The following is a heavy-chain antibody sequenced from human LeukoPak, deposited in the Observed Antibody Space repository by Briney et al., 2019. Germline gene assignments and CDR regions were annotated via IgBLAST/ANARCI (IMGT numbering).Heavy chain of an antibody. CDR2: ISSSGSTI. CDR1: GFTFSDYY. V-gene: IGHV3-11*04. J-gene: IGHJ4*02. D-gene: IGHD3-22*01. CDR3: ARHGYHYYDSSGFDY. Sequence: SGGSLRLSCAASGFTFSDYYMSWIRQAPGKGLEWVSYISSSGSTIYYADSVKGRFTISRDNAKNSLYLQMNSLRAEDTAVYYCARHGYHYYDSSGFDYWGQGTLVTVSS.